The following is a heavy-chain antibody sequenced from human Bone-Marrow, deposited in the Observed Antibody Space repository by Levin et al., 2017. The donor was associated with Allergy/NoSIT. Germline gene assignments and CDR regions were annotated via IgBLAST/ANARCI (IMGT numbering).Heavy chain of an antibody. CDR1: GGTFSNYA. V-gene: IGHV1-69*13. CDR2: FIPIFPTP. CDR3: ARDEKGDTGSAFGSNYYYRMDV. D-gene: IGHD1-26*01. J-gene: IGHJ6*02. Sequence: SVKVSCKASGGTFSNYAFSWVRQAPGQGLEWMGGFIPIFPTPDYAQKFQGRVKITADESTSTVYMELSSLRSDDTAVYYCARDEKGDTGSAFGSNYYYRMDVWGQGTTVTVSS.